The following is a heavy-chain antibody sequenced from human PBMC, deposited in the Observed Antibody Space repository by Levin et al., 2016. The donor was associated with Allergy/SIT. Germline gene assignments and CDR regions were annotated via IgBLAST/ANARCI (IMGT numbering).Heavy chain of an antibody. D-gene: IGHD2-15*01. Sequence: GESLKISCAASRFSFSYYAMHWVRQAPGKGLEWVAVIWYDGSDKNYADSVKGRFTISRDNSKSTLYLQMDSLRADDTAIYYCAREVPLPYCSGGSCPRYFDPWGRGTLVTVSS. CDR3: AREVPLPYCSGGSCPRYFDP. J-gene: IGHJ2*01. V-gene: IGHV3-33*01. CDR2: IWYDGSDK. CDR1: RFSFSYYA.